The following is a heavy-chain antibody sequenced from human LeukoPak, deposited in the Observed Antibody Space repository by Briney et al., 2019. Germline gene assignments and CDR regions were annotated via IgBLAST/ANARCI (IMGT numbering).Heavy chain of an antibody. D-gene: IGHD3-22*01. J-gene: IGHJ6*03. CDR3: ARGRMSSGIYYMDV. CDR1: GFTFSSYS. Sequence: GGSLRLSCAASGFTFSSYSMNWVRQAPGKGLEWVSSISSSSSYIYYADSVKGRFTISRDNAKNSLYLQMNSPRAEDTAVYYCARGRMSSGIYYMDVWVKGTTVTVSS. V-gene: IGHV3-21*01. CDR2: ISSSSSYI.